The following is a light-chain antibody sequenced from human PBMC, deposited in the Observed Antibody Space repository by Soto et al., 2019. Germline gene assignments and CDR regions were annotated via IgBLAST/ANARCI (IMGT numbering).Light chain of an antibody. CDR3: AAWDDSLNGVV. CDR2: SNN. J-gene: IGLJ2*01. CDR1: SSNIGSNT. Sequence: SVLTQPPSASGTPGQRVTISCSGSSSNIGSNTVNWYQQLPGTAPKLLIYSNNQRPSGVPDRFSGSKSGTSASLAISGLQFEEEADYYCAAWDDSLNGVVFGGGTKLTVL. V-gene: IGLV1-44*01.